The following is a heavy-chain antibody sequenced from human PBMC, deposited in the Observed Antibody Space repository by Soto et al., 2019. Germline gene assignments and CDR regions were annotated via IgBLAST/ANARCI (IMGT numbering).Heavy chain of an antibody. D-gene: IGHD6-6*01. Sequence: GGSLRLSCAASGFTFSSYAMHWVRQAPGKGLEWVAVISYDGSNKYYADSVKGRFTISRDNSKNTLYLQMNSLRAEDTAVYYCERDLDSSSSGTHSHWGQGTLVTVSS. J-gene: IGHJ4*02. CDR3: ERDLDSSSSGTHSH. V-gene: IGHV3-30-3*01. CDR2: ISYDGSNK. CDR1: GFTFSSYA.